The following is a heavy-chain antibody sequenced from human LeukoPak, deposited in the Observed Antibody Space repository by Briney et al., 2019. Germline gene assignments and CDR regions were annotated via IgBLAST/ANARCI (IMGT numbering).Heavy chain of an antibody. Sequence: ASVKVSCKASGYTFTIYDINWVRQATGQGLEWMGWMNPNSGNTGYAQKFQGRVTITRNTSISIAYMELSSLRFEDTAVYYCARGLLGFMRSDYSNYWDNWFDPWGQGTLVTVSS. V-gene: IGHV1-8*03. CDR2: MNPNSGNT. D-gene: IGHD4-11*01. CDR1: GYTFTIYD. J-gene: IGHJ5*02. CDR3: ARGLLGFMRSDYSNYWDNWFDP.